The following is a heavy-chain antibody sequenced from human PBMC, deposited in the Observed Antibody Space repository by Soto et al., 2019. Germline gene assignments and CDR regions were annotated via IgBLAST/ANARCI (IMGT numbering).Heavy chain of an antibody. CDR3: ATVGTGSYNWFDP. D-gene: IGHD1-26*01. CDR2: INRDGTAT. Sequence: EVQLVESGGGLVQPGVSLRLSCSSSGFTFTGNWMHWVRQGPGKGLLWFARINRDGTATTYANSVTGRFTISRYNSKNTLYLQMNSLGAEDTAVYYCATVGTGSYNWFDPWGQGTMVTVSS. J-gene: IGHJ5*02. CDR1: GFTFTGNW. V-gene: IGHV3-74*01.